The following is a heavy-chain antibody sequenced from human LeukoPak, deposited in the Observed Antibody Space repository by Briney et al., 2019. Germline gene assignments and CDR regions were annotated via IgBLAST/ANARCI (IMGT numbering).Heavy chain of an antibody. V-gene: IGHV1-2*02. J-gene: IGHJ4*02. CDR1: GYTFTGYY. CDR3: ARDSLYDYVWGSYRFPLDY. D-gene: IGHD3-16*02. Sequence: EASVKVSCKASGYTFTGYYMHWVRQAPGQGLEWMGWINPNSGGTNYAQKFQGRVTTTRDTSISTAYMELRSLRSDDTAVYYCARDSLYDYVWGSYRFPLDYWGQGTLVTVSS. CDR2: INPNSGGT.